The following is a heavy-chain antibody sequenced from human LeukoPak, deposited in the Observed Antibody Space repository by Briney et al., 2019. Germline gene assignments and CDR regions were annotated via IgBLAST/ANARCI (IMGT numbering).Heavy chain of an antibody. J-gene: IGHJ4*02. CDR2: MNPNSGNT. CDR3: ARGAYSYGLSYFDY. D-gene: IGHD5-18*01. CDR1: GYTFTSYD. V-gene: IGHV1-8*03. Sequence: APVKVSCKASGYTFTSYDINWVRQATGQGLEWMGWMNPNSGNTGYAQKFQGRVTITRNTSISTAYMELSSLRSEDTAVYYCARGAYSYGLSYFDYWGQGTLDTVSS.